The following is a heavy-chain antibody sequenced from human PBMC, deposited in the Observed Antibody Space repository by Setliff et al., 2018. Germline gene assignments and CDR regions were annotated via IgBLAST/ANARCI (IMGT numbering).Heavy chain of an antibody. CDR1: GGSISSSSYY. CDR3: ARRANYGSGMDV. D-gene: IGHD3-10*01. CDR2: IYYSGST. J-gene: IGHJ6*02. V-gene: IGHV4-39*07. Sequence: SETLSLTCTVSGGSISSSSYYWGWIRQPPGKGLEWIGSIYYSGSTYYNPSLKSRVTISVDTSKNQFSLKLSSVTAADTAVYYCARRANYGSGMDVWGQGTTVTVSS.